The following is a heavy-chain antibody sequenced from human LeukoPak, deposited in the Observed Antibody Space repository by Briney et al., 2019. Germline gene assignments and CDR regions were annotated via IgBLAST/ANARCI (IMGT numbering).Heavy chain of an antibody. CDR2: IRYDGSNK. CDR3: AKVRGVVVVASNEFDY. D-gene: IGHD2-15*01. J-gene: IGHJ4*02. CDR1: GFTFSSYG. V-gene: IGHV3-30*02. Sequence: GGSLRLSCAASGFTFSSYGMHWVRQAPGKGLEWVAFIRYDGSNKYYADSGKGRFTISRDNSKNTLYLQMNSLRAEDTAVYYCAKVRGVVVVASNEFDYWGQGTLVTVSS.